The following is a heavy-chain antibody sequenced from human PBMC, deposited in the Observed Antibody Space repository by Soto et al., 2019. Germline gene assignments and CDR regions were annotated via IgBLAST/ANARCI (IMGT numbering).Heavy chain of an antibody. CDR3: ARTNGYLDY. CDR1: GDSVSSKSAA. J-gene: IGHJ4*02. CDR2: TYYRSKWYH. V-gene: IGHV6-1*01. Sequence: TLSLTCAISGDSVSSKSAAWNWIRQSPSRGLEWLGRTYYRSKWYHEYAVSVKGRITINPDTSKNQFPLQLNSVTPEDAAVYYCARTNGYLDYWGQGTLVTVSS. D-gene: IGHD4-17*01.